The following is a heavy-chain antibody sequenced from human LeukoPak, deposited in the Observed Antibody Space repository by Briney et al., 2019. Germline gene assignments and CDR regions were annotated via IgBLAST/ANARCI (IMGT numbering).Heavy chain of an antibody. D-gene: IGHD4-17*01. CDR3: VKGLHYGEAD. CDR1: GFSISSHG. Sequence: GSLRLSCAASGFSISSHGMSWVRQAPGKGLELVSVSGSGGSTFYANSVKGRFTVSRDNSKNTVYMQINSLRADDAAVYYCVKGLHYGEADWGQGTRVTVSS. V-gene: IGHV3-23*01. J-gene: IGHJ4*02. CDR2: SGSGGST.